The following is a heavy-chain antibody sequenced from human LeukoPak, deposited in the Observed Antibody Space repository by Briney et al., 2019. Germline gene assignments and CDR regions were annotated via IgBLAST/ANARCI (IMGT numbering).Heavy chain of an antibody. V-gene: IGHV4-59*01. CDR1: GGSISSYY. J-gene: IGHJ3*02. D-gene: IGHD7-27*01. CDR2: IYYSGST. CDR3: ARPFWGSHAFDI. Sequence: SETLSLTCTVSGGSISSYYWSWIRQPPGKGLEWIGYIYYSGSTNYNPSLKSRVTISVDTSKNQFSLKLSSVTAADTAVYYCARPFWGSHAFDIWGQGTMVTVSS.